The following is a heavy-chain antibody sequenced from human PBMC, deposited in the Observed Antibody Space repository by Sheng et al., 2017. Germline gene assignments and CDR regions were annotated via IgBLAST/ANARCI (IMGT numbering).Heavy chain of an antibody. CDR1: GGSFSGYY. J-gene: IGHJ5*02. D-gene: IGHD3-3*01. Sequence: QVQLQQWGAGLLKPSETLSLTCAVYGGSFSGYYWSWIRQPPGKGLEWIGEINHSGSTNYNPSLKSRVTISVDTSKNQFSLKLSSVTAADTAVYYCARRSRGVRFLGTNWFDPWGQGTLVTVSS. CDR2: INHSGST. V-gene: IGHV4-34*01. CDR3: ARRSRGVRFLGTNWFDP.